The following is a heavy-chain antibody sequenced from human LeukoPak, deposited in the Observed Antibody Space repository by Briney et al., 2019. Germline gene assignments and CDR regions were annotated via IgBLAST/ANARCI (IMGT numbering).Heavy chain of an antibody. Sequence: ASVKVSCKASRYTFTGYYMHWVRQAPGQGLEWMGWINPNSGGTNYAQKFQGRVTMTRDTSISTAYMELSRLGSDDTAVYYCARGGSITMIVVVIPTDYWGQGTLVTVSS. CDR1: RYTFTGYY. CDR2: INPNSGGT. D-gene: IGHD3-22*01. CDR3: ARGGSITMIVVVIPTDY. J-gene: IGHJ4*02. V-gene: IGHV1-2*02.